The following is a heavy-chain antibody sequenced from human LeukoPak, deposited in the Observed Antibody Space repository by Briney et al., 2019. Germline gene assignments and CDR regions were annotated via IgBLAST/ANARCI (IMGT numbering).Heavy chain of an antibody. CDR3: ARGRSGYELFDY. CDR1: GFTFSNYD. J-gene: IGHJ4*02. D-gene: IGHD5-12*01. V-gene: IGHV3-13*01. Sequence: GGSLRLSCAASGFTFSNYDMHWVRQGTGKGLQWVSAIGTAGDTFYPGSVKGRFTISRENAKNSLHLQMNSLRAGDTAVYYCARGRSGYELFDYWGQGTLVTVSS. CDR2: IGTAGDT.